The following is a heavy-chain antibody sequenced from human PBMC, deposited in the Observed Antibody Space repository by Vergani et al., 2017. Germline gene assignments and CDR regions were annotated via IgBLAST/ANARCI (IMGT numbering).Heavy chain of an antibody. CDR2: ISSSSSYT. CDR3: ARVSSALGKYNWFDP. Sequence: QVQLVESGGGLVKPGGSLRLSCAASGFTFSDYYMSWIRQAPGKGLEWVSYISSSSSYTNYADSVKSRFTISRDNAKNSLYLQMNSLRAEDTAVYYCARVSSALGKYNWFDPWGQGTLVTVSS. D-gene: IGHD1-26*01. J-gene: IGHJ5*02. V-gene: IGHV3-11*05. CDR1: GFTFSDYY.